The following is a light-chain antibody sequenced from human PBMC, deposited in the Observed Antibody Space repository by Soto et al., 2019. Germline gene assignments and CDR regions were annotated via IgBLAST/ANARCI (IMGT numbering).Light chain of an antibody. Sequence: QSVLTQPPSVSAAPGQKVTISCSGSSSNIGNKYVSWYQQLPGTAPKLLIYDNNKRPSGIPDRFSGSKSGTSATLGITGLQTGDEADYYCGTWDSSLSVYVFGTGTKLTVL. CDR3: GTWDSSLSVYV. CDR1: SSNIGNKY. CDR2: DNN. J-gene: IGLJ1*01. V-gene: IGLV1-51*01.